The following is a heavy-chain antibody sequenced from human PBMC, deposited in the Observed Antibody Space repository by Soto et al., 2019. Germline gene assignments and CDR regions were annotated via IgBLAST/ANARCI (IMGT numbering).Heavy chain of an antibody. J-gene: IGHJ4*02. V-gene: IGHV3-23*01. CDR3: GRTYTGG. CDR2: ISGSEDRT. Sequence: LRLSCAASGFSLRDHALSWVRQAAGGGLEWVSGISGSEDRTNYADFVRGRFIISKDRAKNTLYLDMSGLRVDDTAVYFCGRTYTGGWGQGTLVTVSS. CDR1: GFSLRDHA. D-gene: IGHD3-10*01.